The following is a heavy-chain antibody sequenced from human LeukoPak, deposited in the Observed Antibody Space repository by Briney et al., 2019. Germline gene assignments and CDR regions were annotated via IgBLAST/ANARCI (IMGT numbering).Heavy chain of an antibody. D-gene: IGHD6-19*01. Sequence: GGSLRLSCAASGFSVSSNYMIWVRQGPGKGLECVSVISNDGDTYYADSVKGRFTISRDTSKNTVSLQMNSLRAEDTAVYYCAGDKTTGGWYEIDYWGQGTLVTVSS. J-gene: IGHJ4*02. CDR1: GFSVSSNY. CDR2: ISNDGDT. V-gene: IGHV3-53*01. CDR3: AGDKTTGGWYEIDY.